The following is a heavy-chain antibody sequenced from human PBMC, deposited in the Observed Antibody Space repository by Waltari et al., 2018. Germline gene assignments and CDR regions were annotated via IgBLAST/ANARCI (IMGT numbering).Heavy chain of an antibody. Sequence: VQVLESGGDLVQPGGAIRLSCVASDFGVVNCALSWVRQTPGKGPAWVSTITGTGGGPLYANSPYYADSVKGRFTISRDNSKNTIYLQMSSLSAEDTAVYYCAKGSGMDVWGHGTTVTVSS. CDR2: ITGTGGGPLYANSP. CDR3: AKGSGMDV. J-gene: IGHJ6*02. CDR1: DFGVVNCA. V-gene: IGHV3-23*01.